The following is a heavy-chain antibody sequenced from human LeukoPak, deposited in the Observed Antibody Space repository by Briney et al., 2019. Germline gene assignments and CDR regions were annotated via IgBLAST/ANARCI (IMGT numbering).Heavy chain of an antibody. V-gene: IGHV3-23*01. D-gene: IGHD3-16*02. CDR2: ISGSGGST. CDR1: GFTFSSYA. Sequence: GGSLRLSCAASGFTFSSYAMSWVRQAPGNGLEWVSAISGSGGSTYYADSVKGRFTISRDNSKNTLYLQMNSLRAEDTAVYYCAKDTGYDYVWGSYRYLDYFDYWGQGTLVTVAS. J-gene: IGHJ4*02. CDR3: AKDTGYDYVWGSYRYLDYFDY.